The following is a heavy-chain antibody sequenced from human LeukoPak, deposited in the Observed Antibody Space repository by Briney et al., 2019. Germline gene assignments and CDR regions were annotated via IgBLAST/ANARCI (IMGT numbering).Heavy chain of an antibody. Sequence: HPGGSLRLSCAGSGFTFSASAMHWVRQASGKGLEWVGRVRSKTNNYATTYATSVKGSFTIFRDDSKNTAYLQMNSLGTGDTAVYYCASYDNAGNYYHNYWGQGTLVTVSS. V-gene: IGHV3-73*01. J-gene: IGHJ4*02. CDR1: GFTFSASA. CDR2: VRSKTNNYAT. D-gene: IGHD3-22*01. CDR3: ASYDNAGNYYHNY.